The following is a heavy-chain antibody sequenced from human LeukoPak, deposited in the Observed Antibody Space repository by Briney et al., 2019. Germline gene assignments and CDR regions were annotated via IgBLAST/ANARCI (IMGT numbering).Heavy chain of an antibody. D-gene: IGHD3-3*01. J-gene: IGHJ4*02. CDR1: GYSISSGYY. V-gene: IGHV4-38-2*01. CDR2: IYHSGST. CDR3: ARLNDFWEDY. Sequence: SETLSLTCAVSGYSISSGYYWGWIRQPPGKGLEWIGSIYHSGSTYYNPSLKSRVTISVDPSKTQFSLKLSSVTAADTAVYYCARLNDFWEDYWGQGTLVTVSS.